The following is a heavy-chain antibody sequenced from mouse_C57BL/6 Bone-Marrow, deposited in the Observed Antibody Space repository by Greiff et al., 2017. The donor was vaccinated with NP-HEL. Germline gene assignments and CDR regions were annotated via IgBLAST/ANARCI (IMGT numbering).Heavy chain of an antibody. J-gene: IGHJ4*01. CDR1: GYAFTNYL. CDR2: INPGSGGT. D-gene: IGHD2-1*01. Sequence: QVQLQQSGAELVRPGTSVKVSCKASGYAFTNYLIEWVKQRPGQGLEWIGVINPGSGGTNYNEKFKGKATLTADKSSSTAYMQLRSRTSEDSAVYFCARELPSAMDYWGQGTSVTVSS. CDR3: ARELPSAMDY. V-gene: IGHV1-54*01.